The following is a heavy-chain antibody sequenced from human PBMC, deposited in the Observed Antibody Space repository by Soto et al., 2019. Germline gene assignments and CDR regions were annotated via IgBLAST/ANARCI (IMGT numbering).Heavy chain of an antibody. D-gene: IGHD3-3*01. CDR1: GFIFSGYA. CDR2: LSGSGDNT. Sequence: EVQLLESGGGLIQPGGSLRLSCAASGFIFSGYAMSWVRQAPGKGLEWVSTLSGSGDNTYYADSLKGRFTISRDTSKNTLYLQMNSLRAEDTAIYFCAKDRDFWTGSGIDYWGKGTLVTVSA. J-gene: IGHJ4*02. V-gene: IGHV3-23*01. CDR3: AKDRDFWTGSGIDY.